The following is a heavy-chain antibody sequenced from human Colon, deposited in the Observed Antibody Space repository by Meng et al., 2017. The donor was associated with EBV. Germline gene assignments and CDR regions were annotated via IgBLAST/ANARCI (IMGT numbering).Heavy chain of an antibody. D-gene: IGHD2-2*03. CDR2: INHSGSA. CDR1: GGSLSGYY. Sequence: QVQLQQGGAGLLKPSETLSPTCGVRGGSLSGYYWSWIRHFPGRTLEFIGDINHSGSANYNPSLRSRVTISVDTSKNQIFLNLHSVTAADTAVYHCARTFGYCSNNNCPRTLGYWGQGTLVTVSS. V-gene: IGHV4-34*02. J-gene: IGHJ4*02. CDR3: ARTFGYCSNNNCPRTLGY.